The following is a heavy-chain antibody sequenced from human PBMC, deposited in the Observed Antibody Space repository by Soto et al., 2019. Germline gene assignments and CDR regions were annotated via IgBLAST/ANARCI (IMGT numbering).Heavy chain of an antibody. CDR2: IKNDGSST. J-gene: IGHJ4*02. Sequence: GSLRLSWAASGFRFSIYWLYRCLLAPEKGLEWVSRIKNDGSSTSYADSVKGRYTVSRDNAKNTLYLQMNSLRAEDTAVYYCARTGDFDWEISDYWGQGTLVTVSS. D-gene: IGHD3-9*01. V-gene: IGHV3-74*01. CDR3: ARTGDFDWEISDY. CDR1: GFRFSIYW.